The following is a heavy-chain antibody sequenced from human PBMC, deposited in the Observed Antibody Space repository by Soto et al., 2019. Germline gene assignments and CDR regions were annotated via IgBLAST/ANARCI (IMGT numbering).Heavy chain of an antibody. V-gene: IGHV4-39*01. J-gene: IGHJ4*02. CDR1: GDSISSSSYY. CDR3: GRIGFSNGWYNY. D-gene: IGHD6-19*01. Sequence: PSETLSLTCTVSGDSISSSSYYWGWIRQPPGKGLEWSGSVYYRGSTWYSPCLKSRVTISVETSKNQFSLRLNSATAAAPAVYSCGRIGFSNGWYNYWGKGTLVTVSS. CDR2: VYYRGST.